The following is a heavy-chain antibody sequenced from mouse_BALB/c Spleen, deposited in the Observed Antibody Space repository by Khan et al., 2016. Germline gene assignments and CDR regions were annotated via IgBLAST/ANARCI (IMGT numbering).Heavy chain of an antibody. D-gene: IGHD2-14*01. J-gene: IGHJ3*01. Sequence: VRLQQSGPELVKPGASVKISCKASGYTFTDYNMHWVKQSHGKSLEWIGYIYPYNGGTGYNQKFKSKATLTVDNSSSTAYMELRSLTSEDSAVYYCASRGYDVGFAYWGQGTLVTVSA. CDR1: GYTFTDYN. V-gene: IGHV1S29*02. CDR3: ASRGYDVGFAY. CDR2: IYPYNGGT.